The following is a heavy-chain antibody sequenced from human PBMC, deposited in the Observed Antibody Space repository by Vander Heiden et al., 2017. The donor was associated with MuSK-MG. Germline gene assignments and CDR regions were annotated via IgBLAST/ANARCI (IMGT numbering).Heavy chain of an antibody. D-gene: IGHD2-2*01. J-gene: IGHJ4*02. Sequence: EGQPLESGGGLVQPEGSLRLSCVASGFTFSDYAMGWVRQAPGKELEWFSAITASGGDKYHADSVKGRFTISRDNSKNTLYLQMNRMRAEETAVYYCAKVSDTSRPYYFDSWCQGTLVTVSS. CDR1: GFTFSDYA. V-gene: IGHV3-23*01. CDR3: AKVSDTSRPYYFDS. CDR2: ITASGGDK.